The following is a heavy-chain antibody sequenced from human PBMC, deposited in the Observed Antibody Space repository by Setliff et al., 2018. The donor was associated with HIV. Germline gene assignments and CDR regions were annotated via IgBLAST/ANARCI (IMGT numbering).Heavy chain of an antibody. Sequence: SETLSLTCTVSGGSISSGNYYWSWIRQPAGKGLEWIGRLYISGSTNYNPSLKSRVTISVDASKKQFSLNLSSVTAADTAVYYCARSLRYFDWSLHYWGQEMLVTVSS. J-gene: IGHJ4*02. D-gene: IGHD3-9*01. CDR1: GGSISSGNYY. CDR2: LYISGST. V-gene: IGHV4-61*02. CDR3: ARSLRYFDWSLHY.